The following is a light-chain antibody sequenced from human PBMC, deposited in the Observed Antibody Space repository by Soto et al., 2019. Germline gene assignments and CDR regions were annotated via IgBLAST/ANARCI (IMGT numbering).Light chain of an antibody. CDR3: MQALQTPLT. CDR1: QSLLHSNGYNY. J-gene: IGKJ4*01. CDR2: LGS. Sequence: DIVMTQSPLSLPVTPGEPASISCRSSQSLLHSNGYNYLDWYLQKPGQSPQLLIYLGSNRASGVPDRISGSGSGTAFTLKSSRVEAEDVGVYYCMQALQTPLTFGGGTKVEIK. V-gene: IGKV2-28*01.